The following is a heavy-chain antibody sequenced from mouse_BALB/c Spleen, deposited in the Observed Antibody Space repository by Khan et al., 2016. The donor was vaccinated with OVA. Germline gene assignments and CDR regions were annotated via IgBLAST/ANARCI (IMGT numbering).Heavy chain of an antibody. Sequence: QVQLQLSGAELVKPGASVKLSCKTSGYTFTSYWIQWVKQRPGQGLGWIGQIFPGTDTTYYNENFKGKATLTVDTSSNTAYMQFSSLTSEDSAVYFCARGYFGNYEFAYWGQGTLVTVSP. J-gene: IGHJ3*01. CDR3: ARGYFGNYEFAY. CDR2: IFPGTDTT. V-gene: IGHV1S132*01. D-gene: IGHD2-1*01. CDR1: GYTFTSYW.